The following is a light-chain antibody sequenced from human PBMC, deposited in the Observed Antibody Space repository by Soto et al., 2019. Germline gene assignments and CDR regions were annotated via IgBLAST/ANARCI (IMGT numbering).Light chain of an antibody. V-gene: IGKV3-20*01. CDR1: QSVSSNY. CDR3: QQYGSSPGT. CDR2: DAS. Sequence: EIVLTQSPGTLSLSPGERATLSCRASQSVSSNYLAWYQQKPGQAPRLLIYDASSRATGIPDRFSGSGSGTDFTLTISRLEPEDFAVYYCQQYGSSPGTFGQVTKVEIK. J-gene: IGKJ1*01.